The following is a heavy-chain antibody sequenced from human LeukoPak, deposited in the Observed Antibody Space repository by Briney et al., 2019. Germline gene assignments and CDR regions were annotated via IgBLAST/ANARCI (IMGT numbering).Heavy chain of an antibody. J-gene: IGHJ3*02. CDR1: GFTFGDYA. V-gene: IGHV3-49*03. CDR2: IRSKAYGGTT. CDR3: TRFEVAVAGTRDFGAFDI. D-gene: IGHD6-19*01. Sequence: GGSLRLSCTASGFTFGDYAMSWFRQAPGKGLEWVGFIRSKAYGGTTEYAASVKGRFTISRDDSKSIAYLQMNSLKTEDTAVYYCTRFEVAVAGTRDFGAFDIWGQGTMVTVSS.